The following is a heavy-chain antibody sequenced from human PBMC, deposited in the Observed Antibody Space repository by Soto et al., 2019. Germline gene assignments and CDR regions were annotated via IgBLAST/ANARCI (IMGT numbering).Heavy chain of an antibody. J-gene: IGHJ6*02. CDR3: AREWELPLYYYGMDV. V-gene: IGHV1-2*02. Sequence: ASVNVSCKSSGYTFTGYYMHWVRQAPGQGLECMGWINPNSGGTNYAQKFQGRVTMTRDTSISTAYMELSRLRSDDTAVYYCAREWELPLYYYGMDVWGQGTKVTVSS. D-gene: IGHD1-26*01. CDR2: INPNSGGT. CDR1: GYTFTGYY.